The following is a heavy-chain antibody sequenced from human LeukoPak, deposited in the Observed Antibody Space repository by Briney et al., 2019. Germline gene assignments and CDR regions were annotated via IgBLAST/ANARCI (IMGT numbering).Heavy chain of an antibody. J-gene: IGHJ4*02. CDR2: ITTKRSNYAT. D-gene: IGHD6-19*01. Sequence: GGSLRLSCAGSGFTFASYAVHWVRQASGKGLEWVGRITTKRSNYATAYTASVKGRFTISRHDSENTAYLQMNSLKTEDTALYYCTTYRSGHYWGQGTLVTVSS. CDR3: TTYRSGHY. V-gene: IGHV3-73*01. CDR1: GFTFASYA.